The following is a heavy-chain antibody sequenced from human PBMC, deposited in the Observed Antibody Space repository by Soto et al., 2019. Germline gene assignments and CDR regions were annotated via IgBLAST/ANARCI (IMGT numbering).Heavy chain of an antibody. CDR1: GITFSNSW. J-gene: IGHJ4*02. D-gene: IGHD6-19*01. CDR3: ARDRVPSSGFNCCFDT. Sequence: GGSLRLSCAASGITFSNSWMSWVRQAPGRGLEWVANIKQDGSEKHYVDSVKGRFTISRENTKNSLYLQMNSLRAEDTALYYCARDRVPSSGFNCCFDTWGQGSLVIVSS. V-gene: IGHV3-7*01. CDR2: IKQDGSEK.